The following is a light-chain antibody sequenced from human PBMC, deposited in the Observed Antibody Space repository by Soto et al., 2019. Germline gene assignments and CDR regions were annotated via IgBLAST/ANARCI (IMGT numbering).Light chain of an antibody. Sequence: EIVLTQSPGTLSLSPGERATLSCRASQIVTSRYLAWYQQKPGQAPRLIFFGSSIRATDIPDRFSCSGSGTDFTLTISRLEPEDFAVYYCHQYGSSQATLGQGPKVDIK. J-gene: IGKJ1*01. CDR2: GSS. CDR1: QIVTSRY. V-gene: IGKV3-20*01. CDR3: HQYGSSQAT.